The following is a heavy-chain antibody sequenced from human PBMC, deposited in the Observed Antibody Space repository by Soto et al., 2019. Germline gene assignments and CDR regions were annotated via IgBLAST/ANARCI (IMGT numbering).Heavy chain of an antibody. CDR3: AKVPDGDPDGWFDP. J-gene: IGHJ5*02. Sequence: EVQLLESGGGLVQPAGSLRLSCAASGFTFSSYAMSWVRQAPGKGLEWVSAISGSGGSTYYADSVKGRFTISRDNSKNTLYLQMNSLRAEGTAVYYCAKVPDGDPDGWFDPWGQGTLVTVSS. V-gene: IGHV3-23*01. D-gene: IGHD4-17*01. CDR1: GFTFSSYA. CDR2: ISGSGGST.